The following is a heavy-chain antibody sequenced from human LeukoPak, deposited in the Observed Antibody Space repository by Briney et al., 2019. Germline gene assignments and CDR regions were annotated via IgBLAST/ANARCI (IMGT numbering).Heavy chain of an antibody. CDR2: IKSGGGT. CDR3: TKVRPPPGSGWYREDDY. J-gene: IGHJ4*02. V-gene: IGHV3-23*01. CDR1: GFTFNTYV. D-gene: IGHD6-19*01. Sequence: PGGSLRLSCAASGFTFNTYVMSWVRQTPGKGLQWVSSIKSGGGTDYADSVKGRFPIPRDNSKNTLYLKKYSWKGADTSIYYCTKVRPPPGSGWYREDDYCGQGALFTVSS.